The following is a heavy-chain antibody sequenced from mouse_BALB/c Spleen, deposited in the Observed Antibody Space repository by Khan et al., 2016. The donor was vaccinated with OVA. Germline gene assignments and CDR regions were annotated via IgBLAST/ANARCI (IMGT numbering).Heavy chain of an antibody. CDR2: ISDGGSYT. J-gene: IGHJ3*01. D-gene: IGHD2-14*01. V-gene: IGHV5-4*02. CDR1: GFTFSDYY. CDR3: ARGAPDGTIAY. Sequence: EVELVESGGGLVKPGGSLKLSCAASGFTFSDYYMYWVRQTPEKRLEWVATISDGGSYTYYPDSVKGRFTISRDNAKNNLYLQMSSLKSEDTAMYYCARGAPDGTIAYWGQGTLVTVSA.